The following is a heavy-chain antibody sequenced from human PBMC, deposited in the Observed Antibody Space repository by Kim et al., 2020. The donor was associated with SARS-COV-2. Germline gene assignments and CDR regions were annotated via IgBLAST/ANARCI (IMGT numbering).Heavy chain of an antibody. CDR3: ARALTIFGVVIGWFDP. J-gene: IGHJ5*02. V-gene: IGHV4-31*02. D-gene: IGHD3-3*01. Sequence: PSLKRRVTISVDTSKNQFSLKLSSVTAADTAVYYCARALTIFGVVIGWFDPWGQGTLVTVSS.